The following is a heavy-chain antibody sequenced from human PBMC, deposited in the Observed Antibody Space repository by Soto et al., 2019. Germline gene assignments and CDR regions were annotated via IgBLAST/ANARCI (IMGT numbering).Heavy chain of an antibody. CDR1: GFTFSSYS. D-gene: IGHD5-12*01. CDR3: ARGLEIVATIFRPPVSHY. J-gene: IGHJ4*02. CDR2: ISSSSSTI. V-gene: IGHV3-48*01. Sequence: GSLRLSCAASGFTFSSYSMNWVRQAPGKGLEWVSYISSSSSTIYYADSVKGRFTISRDNAKNSLYLQMNSLRAEDTAVYYCARGLEIVATIFRPPVSHYWGQTPLVTVSS.